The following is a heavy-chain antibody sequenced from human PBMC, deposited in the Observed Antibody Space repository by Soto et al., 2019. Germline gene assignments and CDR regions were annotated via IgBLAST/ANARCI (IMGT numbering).Heavy chain of an antibody. Sequence: QVQLVQSGAEVKKSGASVRVSCEASGYTFTDNGITWVRQTPGQGLEWMGWVNAYNGDTNYAQNLQGRVTMTTDTSTSTAYMERRSLRSDDTAVYYCARDRGGRDGYNYFDYCGQGTLVSVSS. CDR1: GYTFTDNG. V-gene: IGHV1-18*04. CDR3: ARDRGGRDGYNYFDY. J-gene: IGHJ4*02. CDR2: VNAYNGDT. D-gene: IGHD5-12*01.